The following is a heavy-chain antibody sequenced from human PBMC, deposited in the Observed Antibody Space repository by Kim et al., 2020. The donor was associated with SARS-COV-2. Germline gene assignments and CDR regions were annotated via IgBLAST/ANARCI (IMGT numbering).Heavy chain of an antibody. V-gene: IGHV1-2*02. CDR2: INPNSGGT. J-gene: IGHJ1*01. Sequence: ASVKVSCKASGYTFTGYYMHWVRQAPGQGLEWMGWINPNSGGTNYAQKFQGRVTMTRDTSISTAYMELSRLRSDDTAVYYCARVETYYDFWSGKEYFQHWGQGTLVTVSS. D-gene: IGHD3-3*01. CDR1: GYTFTGYY. CDR3: ARVETYYDFWSGKEYFQH.